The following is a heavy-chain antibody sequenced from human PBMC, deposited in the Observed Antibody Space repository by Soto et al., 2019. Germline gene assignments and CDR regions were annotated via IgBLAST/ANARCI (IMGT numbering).Heavy chain of an antibody. Sequence: QVQLVQSGAEVKKPGSSVKVSCKASGGTFSSYAISWVRQAPGQGLDWMGGIIPIFGTANYAQKFQGRVTITADESTSTAYMELSSLRSEDAAVYYCARDRGYSYGFHWYFDLWGRGTLVTVSS. CDR1: GGTFSSYA. D-gene: IGHD5-18*01. CDR2: IIPIFGTA. J-gene: IGHJ2*01. CDR3: ARDRGYSYGFHWYFDL. V-gene: IGHV1-69*12.